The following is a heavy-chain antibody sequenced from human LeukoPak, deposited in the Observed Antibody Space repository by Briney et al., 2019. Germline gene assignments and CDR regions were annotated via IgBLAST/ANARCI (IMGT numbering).Heavy chain of an antibody. V-gene: IGHV4-34*01. CDR3: ARWRLRGKYCSSTSCYTGYYYYGMDV. J-gene: IGHJ6*02. CDR2: INHSGST. Sequence: SETLSLTCAVYGGSFSGYYWSWIRQPPGKGLEWIGEINHSGSTNYNPSLKSRVTISVDTSKNQFSLKLSSVTAADTAVYYCARWRLRGKYCSSTSCYTGYYYYGMDVWGRGTTVTVSS. CDR1: GGSFSGYY. D-gene: IGHD2-2*02.